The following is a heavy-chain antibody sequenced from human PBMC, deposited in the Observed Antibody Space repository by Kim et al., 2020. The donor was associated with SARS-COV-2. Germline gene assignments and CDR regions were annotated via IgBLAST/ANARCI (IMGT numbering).Heavy chain of an antibody. V-gene: IGHV3-7*01. Sequence: EGRGIYYGDSVKGRFTISRDNAKNSLYLQMNILRAKDAAVYFCARHCFDSRGGQGTLVTVSS. J-gene: IGHJ4*02. CDR2: EGRGI. CDR3: ARHCFDSR. D-gene: IGHD3-22*01.